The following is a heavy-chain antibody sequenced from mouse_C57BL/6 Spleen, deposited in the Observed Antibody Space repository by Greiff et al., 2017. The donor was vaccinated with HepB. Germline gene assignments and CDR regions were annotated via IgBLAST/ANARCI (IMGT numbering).Heavy chain of an antibody. Sequence: EVQLQQSGPELVKPGASVKIPCKASGYTFTDYNMDWVKQSHGKSLEWIGDINPNNGGTIYNQKFKGKATLTVDKSSSTAYMELRSLTSEDTAVYYCARGWGYGSSFAYWGQGTLVTVSA. CDR2: INPNNGGT. CDR1: GYTFTDYN. D-gene: IGHD1-1*01. V-gene: IGHV1-18*01. J-gene: IGHJ3*01. CDR3: ARGWGYGSSFAY.